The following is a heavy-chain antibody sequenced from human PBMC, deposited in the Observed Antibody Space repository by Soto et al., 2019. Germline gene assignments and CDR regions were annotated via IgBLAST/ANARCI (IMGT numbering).Heavy chain of an antibody. Sequence: ASVKVSCKASGYTFTGYYMHWVRQAPGQGLEWMGWINPNSGGTNYAQKFQGRATMTRDTSISTAYMELSRLRSDDTAVYYCASSNPYYYDSSGYYYDALAFDIWGQGTMVTVSS. V-gene: IGHV1-2*02. J-gene: IGHJ3*02. CDR1: GYTFTGYY. CDR3: ASSNPYYYDSSGYYYDALAFDI. D-gene: IGHD3-22*01. CDR2: INPNSGGT.